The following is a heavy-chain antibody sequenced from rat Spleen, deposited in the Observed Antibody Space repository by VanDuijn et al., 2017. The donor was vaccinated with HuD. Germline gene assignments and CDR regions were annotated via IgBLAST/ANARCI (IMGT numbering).Heavy chain of an antibody. J-gene: IGHJ2*01. V-gene: IGHV5-31*01. D-gene: IGHD1-4*01. CDR3: SPLPGRNLAY. CDR2: ITNTGDST. Sequence: EVQLVESGGGLVQPGGSLKLSCVASGITFTNYWMTWIRQAPGKGLEWIASITNTGDSTYYLDSVKGRFTISRNNAKTTLYLQMSSLRSEDTATYYCSPLPGRNLAYWGQGVMVTVSS. CDR1: GITFTNYW.